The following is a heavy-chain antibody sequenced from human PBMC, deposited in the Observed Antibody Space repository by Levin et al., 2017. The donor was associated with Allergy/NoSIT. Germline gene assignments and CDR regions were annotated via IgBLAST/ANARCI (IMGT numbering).Heavy chain of an antibody. D-gene: IGHD5-18*01. J-gene: IGHJ5*02. Sequence: RASETLSLTCAISGDSVSSNSAAWNWIRQSPSRGLEWLGRTYYRSKWYNDYAVSVKSRITINPDTSKNQFSLQLNSVTPEDTAVYYCARGRTDTAMVTHLVLDWFDPWGQGTLVTVSS. CDR1: GDSVSSNSAA. CDR3: ARGRTDTAMVTHLVLDWFDP. CDR2: TYYRSKWYN. V-gene: IGHV6-1*01.